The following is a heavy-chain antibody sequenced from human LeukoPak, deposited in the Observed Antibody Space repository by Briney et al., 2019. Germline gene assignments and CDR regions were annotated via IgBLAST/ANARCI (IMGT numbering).Heavy chain of an antibody. CDR2: MYTSGST. V-gene: IGHV4-61*02. CDR3: ARGVGRLRYCSSTSCSHDY. J-gene: IGHJ4*02. D-gene: IGHD2-2*01. Sequence: SQTLSLTCTVSGGSISSGSCFWSWIRQPAGKGLEWIGRMYTSGSTNYNPSLKSRVTISVDTSKNQFSLKLTSVTAADTAVYYCARGVGRLRYCSSTSCSHDYWGQGTLVTVSS. CDR1: GGSISSGSCF.